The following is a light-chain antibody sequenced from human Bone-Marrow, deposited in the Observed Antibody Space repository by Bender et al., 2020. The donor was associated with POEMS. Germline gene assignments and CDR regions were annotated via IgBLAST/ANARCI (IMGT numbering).Light chain of an antibody. CDR3: CSYAGSSSFV. V-gene: IGLV2-14*01. Sequence: QSALTQPASVSGSPGQSITISCTGSSSDIGGYNYVSWYQQHPGKAPKLMIYDVFHRPSGISSRFSASKSGNTASLTISGLQAEDEADYYCCSYAGSSSFVFGTGTKVTVL. CDR1: SSDIGGYNY. CDR2: DVF. J-gene: IGLJ1*01.